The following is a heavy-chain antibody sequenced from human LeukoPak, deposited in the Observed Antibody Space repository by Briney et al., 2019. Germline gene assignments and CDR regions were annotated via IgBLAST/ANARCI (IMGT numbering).Heavy chain of an antibody. CDR1: GGSISSGGYS. CDR2: IYHSGST. J-gene: IGHJ5*02. V-gene: IGHV4-30-2*01. CDR3: ARSPYSGSYLYNWFDP. Sequence: SETLSLTCAVSGGSISSGGYSWSWIRQPPGKGLEWIGYIYHSGSTYYNPSLKSRVTISVDRSKNQFSLKLSSVTAADTAVYYCARSPYSGSYLYNWFDPWGQGTLVTVSS. D-gene: IGHD1-26*01.